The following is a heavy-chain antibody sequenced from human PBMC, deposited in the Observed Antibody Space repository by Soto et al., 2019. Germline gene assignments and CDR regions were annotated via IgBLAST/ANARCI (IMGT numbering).Heavy chain of an antibody. CDR3: ARQIYDSDTGPNFQYSLDS. J-gene: IGHJ4*02. CDR1: GYSFAGYW. CDR2: IDPSDSQT. V-gene: IGHV5-10-1*01. D-gene: IGHD3-22*01. Sequence: GESLKISCKGSGYSFAGYWITWVRQKPGKGLEWMGRIDPSDSQTYYSPSFRGHITISVTKSITTVFLQWSSLRASDTAMYYCARQIYDSDTGPNFQYSLDSGGQGTSATAS.